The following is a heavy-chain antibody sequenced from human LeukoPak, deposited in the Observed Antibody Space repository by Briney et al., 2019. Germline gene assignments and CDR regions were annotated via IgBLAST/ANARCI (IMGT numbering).Heavy chain of an antibody. D-gene: IGHD5-12*01. CDR3: ARDRGGGFDLAFFDH. CDR1: GGSFSTYA. Sequence: ASVKVSCKSSGGSFSTYAVNWVRQAPGQGHEWMGRLIPVLGMSHYAPGFQGRVTLTADRSTNTAYMELDRLTSDDTAVYFCARDRGGGFDLAFFDHWGQGTLVTVSS. J-gene: IGHJ4*02. V-gene: IGHV1-69*04. CDR2: LIPVLGMS.